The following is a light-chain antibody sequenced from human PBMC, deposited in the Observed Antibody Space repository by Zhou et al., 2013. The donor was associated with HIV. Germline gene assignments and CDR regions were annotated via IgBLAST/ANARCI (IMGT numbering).Light chain of an antibody. CDR2: AAS. CDR3: QQSYSTLT. Sequence: DIQMTQSPSSLSASVGDRVTITCRASQSISNSLNWYQQKPGKAPNLLIYAASSLQSGVPSRFSGSGSGTDFTLTISSLQPEDFATYYCQQSYSTLTFGGGTKVEIK. J-gene: IGKJ4*01. V-gene: IGKV1-39*01. CDR1: QSISNS.